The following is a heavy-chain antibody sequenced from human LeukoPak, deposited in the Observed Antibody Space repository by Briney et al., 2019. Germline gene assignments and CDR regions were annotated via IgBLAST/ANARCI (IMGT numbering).Heavy chain of an antibody. D-gene: IGHD1-26*01. V-gene: IGHV4-31*03. J-gene: IGHJ4*02. CDR3: ARVQVGFFDY. CDR2: IYYSGST. Sequence: SETLSLTCTVSGGSTSSGGYYWSWIRQQPGKGLEWIGYIYYSGSTYYNPSLKSRVTISVDTSKNQFSLRLTSVTAADTAVYYCARVQVGFFDYWGQGTLVTVSS. CDR1: GGSTSSGGYY.